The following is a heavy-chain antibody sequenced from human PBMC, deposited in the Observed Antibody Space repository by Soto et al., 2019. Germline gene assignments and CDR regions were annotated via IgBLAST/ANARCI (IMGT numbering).Heavy chain of an antibody. J-gene: IGHJ4*02. CDR1: GFNVSSDY. D-gene: IGHD6-13*01. V-gene: IGHV3-53*01. CDR3: VRDSETSSSWSLDY. Sequence: EVQLVESGGGLIQPGGSLRLSCVASGFNVSSDYMNWVRQAPGKGLEWVSVLSTTGFTSYADSVKGRFTISSDSSKNTLYLQLNSLGVGDTAVYYCVRDSETSSSWSLDYWGQGVLVTVSS. CDR2: LSTTGFT.